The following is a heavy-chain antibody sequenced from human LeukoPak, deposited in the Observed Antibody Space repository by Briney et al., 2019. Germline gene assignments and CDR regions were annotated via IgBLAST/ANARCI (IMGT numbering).Heavy chain of an antibody. V-gene: IGHV4-39*01. CDR2: IYYSGST. CDR1: GGSISSSSYY. D-gene: IGHD3-9*01. J-gene: IGHJ4*02. Sequence: ASETLSLTCTVSGGSISSSSYYWGWIRQPPGKGLEWIGSIYYSGSTYYNPSLKSRVTISVDTSKNQFSLKLSSVTAADTAVYYCARLNQLNDILTGYYFEYFDYWGQGTLVTVSS. CDR3: ARLNQLNDILTGYYFEYFDY.